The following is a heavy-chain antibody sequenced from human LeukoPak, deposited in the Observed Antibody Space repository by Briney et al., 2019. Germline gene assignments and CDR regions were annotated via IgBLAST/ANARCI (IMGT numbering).Heavy chain of an antibody. CDR2: ISYDGSNK. J-gene: IGHJ3*02. CDR1: EFTFSYYW. Sequence: PGGSLRLSCAASEFTFSYYWMSWVRQAPGKGLEWVAVISYDGSNKYYADSVKGRFTISRDNSKNTLYLQMNSLRVEDTAVYYCARAEGAKDAFDIWGQGTMVTVSS. CDR3: ARAEGAKDAFDI. V-gene: IGHV3-30*03. D-gene: IGHD1-26*01.